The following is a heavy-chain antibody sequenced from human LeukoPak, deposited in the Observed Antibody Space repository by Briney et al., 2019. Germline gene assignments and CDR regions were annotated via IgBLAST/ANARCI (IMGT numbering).Heavy chain of an antibody. J-gene: IGHJ4*02. D-gene: IGHD2-8*02. CDR1: GFAFSTYW. Sequence: GGSLRLSCAASGFAFSTYWMTWVRQAPGRGLEWVANIKRDGGDKYYVDSVRGRFTVSRDNAKNSLYLQMNSLRAEDTAVYFCARLNTWSFDYWGQGTLVTVSS. CDR2: IKRDGGDK. CDR3: ARLNTWSFDY. V-gene: IGHV3-7*05.